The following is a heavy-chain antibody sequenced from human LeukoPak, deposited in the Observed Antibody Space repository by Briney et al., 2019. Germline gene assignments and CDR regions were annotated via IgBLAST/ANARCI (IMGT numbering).Heavy chain of an antibody. CDR1: GFTFSTYA. J-gene: IGHJ6*02. V-gene: IGHV3-23*01. CDR2: VFGNGIT. CDR3: AKVSRGYCRGGTCYYYYGLDV. Sequence: GGSLRLSCAASGFTFSTYAMSWVRQAPGKGLEWVSSVFGNGITYYADSVKGRFTISRDNSKNTLYLQTNSLRAEDTAVYYCAKVSRGYCRGGTCYYYYGLDVWGQGTTVTVS. D-gene: IGHD2-15*01.